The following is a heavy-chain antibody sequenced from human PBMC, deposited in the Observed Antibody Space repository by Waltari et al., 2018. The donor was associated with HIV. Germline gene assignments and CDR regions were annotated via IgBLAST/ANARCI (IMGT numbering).Heavy chain of an antibody. Sequence: QMQLKESGPGLLKPSETLSLTCGVSGGSIGGYFWNWIRQPPGKGLEWMGSITYTGNTNYNPSLKSLFTISVATSKNQFSLSLTSVTASDTAMFYCARASVTGGTTVLRRSFDLWGQGTLVTVSS. J-gene: IGHJ3*01. CDR2: ITYTGNT. CDR1: GGSIGGYF. V-gene: IGHV4-59*01. CDR3: ARASVTGGTTVLRRSFDL. D-gene: IGHD2-8*02.